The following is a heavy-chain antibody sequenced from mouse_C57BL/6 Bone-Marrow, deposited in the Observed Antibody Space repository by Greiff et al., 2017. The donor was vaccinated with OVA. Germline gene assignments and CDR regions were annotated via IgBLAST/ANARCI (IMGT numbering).Heavy chain of an antibody. Sequence: QVQLQQSGPELVKPGASVKISCKASGYTFTDYYINWVKQRPGQGLEWIGWIFPGSGSTYYNEKFKGKATLTVDKSSSTAYMLLSSLTSEDSAVYFCARHDITTVDWYFDVWGTGTTVTVSS. V-gene: IGHV1-75*01. CDR1: GYTFTDYY. CDR3: ARHDITTVDWYFDV. J-gene: IGHJ1*03. D-gene: IGHD1-1*01. CDR2: IFPGSGST.